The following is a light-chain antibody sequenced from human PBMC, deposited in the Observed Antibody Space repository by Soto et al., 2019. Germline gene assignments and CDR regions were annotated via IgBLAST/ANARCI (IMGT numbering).Light chain of an antibody. CDR1: ESVTSSY. CDR2: GAS. Sequence: EIVLTQSPGTLSLSPGERATLSCRASESVTSSYLAWYQHKPGQAPRLLIYGASSRATGIPDRFGGSGSGTDFTLTISRLEPEDFAVYYCQQYGRSPRTFGQGTKVEIK. CDR3: QQYGRSPRT. J-gene: IGKJ1*01. V-gene: IGKV3-20*01.